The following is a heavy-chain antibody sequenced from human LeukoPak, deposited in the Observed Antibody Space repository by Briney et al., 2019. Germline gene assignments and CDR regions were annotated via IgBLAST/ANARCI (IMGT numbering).Heavy chain of an antibody. V-gene: IGHV3-21*01. CDR2: ISSSSSYI. CDR3: ARCTTGKTFGSLREIKKSREIDF. D-gene: IGHD1-1*01. J-gene: IGHJ4*02. Sequence: GGSLRLSCAASGFTFSSYSMNWVRQAPGKGLEWVSSISSSSSYINYADSVRGRFTISRDDAKNSLFLQMDSLRGEDTAVYYCARCTTGKTFGSLREIKKSREIDFWGQGTLVTVSS. CDR1: GFTFSSYS.